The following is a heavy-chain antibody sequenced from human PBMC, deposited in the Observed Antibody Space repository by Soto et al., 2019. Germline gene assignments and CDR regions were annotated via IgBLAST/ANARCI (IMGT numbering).Heavy chain of an antibody. CDR1: GNSFSSLYC. CDR3: ARDRRNFYDNSEYFDF. V-gene: IGHV4-38-2*02. J-gene: IGHJ4*02. D-gene: IGHD3-22*01. Sequence: SETLSLTCGVSGNSFSSLYCWAWIGQPPGKGLEWLGSIYHHGRTYYSPSLKSRVTVSLDTSKNQFYLNLRSVTAADTAVYYCARDRRNFYDNSEYFDFWGRGMQVTVSS. CDR2: IYHHGRT.